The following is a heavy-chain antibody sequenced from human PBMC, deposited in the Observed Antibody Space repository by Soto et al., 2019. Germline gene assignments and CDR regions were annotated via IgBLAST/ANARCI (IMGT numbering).Heavy chain of an antibody. D-gene: IGHD6-19*01. J-gene: IGHJ1*01. CDR3: AKGVPGIAVAGTGYFQH. CDR2: FIHFDSTT. V-gene: IGHV3-23*01. CDR1: GFTFSDYV. Sequence: GGSLRLSCAASGFTFSDYVMSWVRQAPGKGLEWVSTFIHFDSTTYYADSVKGRFTISRDNSKNTVCLQMNSLRAEDTAVYYCAKGVPGIAVAGTGYFQHWGQGTLVTVSS.